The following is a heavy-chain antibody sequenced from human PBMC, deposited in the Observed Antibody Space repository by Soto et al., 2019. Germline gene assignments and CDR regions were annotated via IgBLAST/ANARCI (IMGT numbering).Heavy chain of an antibody. D-gene: IGHD3-10*01. CDR2: IYYSGST. CDR3: ARGLLPYYYGSGSYYYYYYGMDV. V-gene: IGHV4-59*01. Sequence: TSETLSLTCTVSGGSISSYYWSWIRQPPGKGLEWIGYIYYSGSTNYNPSLKSRVTISVDTSKNQFSLKLSSVTTADTAVYYCARGLLPYYYGSGSYYYYYYGMDVWGQGTTVTVSS. J-gene: IGHJ6*02. CDR1: GGSISSYY.